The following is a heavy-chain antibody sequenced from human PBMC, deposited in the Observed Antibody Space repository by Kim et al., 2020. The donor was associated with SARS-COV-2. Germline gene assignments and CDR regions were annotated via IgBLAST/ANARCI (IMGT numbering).Heavy chain of an antibody. CDR1: GGSISSSSYY. D-gene: IGHD6-19*01. CDR2: IYYSGST. Sequence: SETLSLTCTVSGGSISSSSYYWGWIRQPPGKGLEWIGSIYYSGSTYYNPSLKSRVTISVDTSKNQFSLKLSSVTAADTAVYYCAIQSVIAVKYFQHWGQGTLVTVSS. J-gene: IGHJ1*01. CDR3: AIQSVIAVKYFQH. V-gene: IGHV4-39*01.